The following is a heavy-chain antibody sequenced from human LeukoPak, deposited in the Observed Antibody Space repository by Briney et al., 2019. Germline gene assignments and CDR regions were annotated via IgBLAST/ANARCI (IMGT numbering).Heavy chain of an antibody. CDR2: ISGSGDNT. J-gene: IGHJ4*02. CDR3: AKDFVVVPGNVDYFDY. D-gene: IGHD2-21*02. CDR1: GFTFSSYA. V-gene: IGHV3-23*01. Sequence: GGSLRLSCAASGFTFSSYAMSWVRQAPGKGLEWVSAISGSGDNTYYADSVKGRFTVSRDNSKNTLYVQMKSLRAEDTAVYYCAKDFVVVPGNVDYFDYWGQGTLVTVSS.